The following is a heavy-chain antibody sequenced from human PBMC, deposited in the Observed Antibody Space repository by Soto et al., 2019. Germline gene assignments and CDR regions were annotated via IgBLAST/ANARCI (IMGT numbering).Heavy chain of an antibody. CDR3: ARASTMGYCISTSCYNYGMDV. V-gene: IGHV1-2*04. D-gene: IGHD2-2*02. J-gene: IGHJ6*02. CDR1: VYTFTSYY. CDR2: INPNSGGT. Sequence: ASVKVSCKSSVYTFTSYYMHWVRQAPGQGLEWMGWINPNSGGTNYAQKFQGWVTMTRDTSISTAYMELSRLRSDDTAVYYCARASTMGYCISTSCYNYGMDVWGQGTTVTVSS.